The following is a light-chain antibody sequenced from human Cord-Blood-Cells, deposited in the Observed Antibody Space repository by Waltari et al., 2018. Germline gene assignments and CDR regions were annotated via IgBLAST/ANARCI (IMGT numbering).Light chain of an antibody. CDR2: GAS. J-gene: IGKJ3*01. Sequence: EIVLTQSPGTLSLSPGERVTLSCRASQSVSSSYLAWYQQKPGQAPRLLIYGASSRATGIPDRFSGSGSGTDFTLTTSRLEPEDFAVYYCQQYGSSPRVTFGPGTKVDIK. CDR3: QQYGSSPRVT. V-gene: IGKV3-20*01. CDR1: QSVSSSY.